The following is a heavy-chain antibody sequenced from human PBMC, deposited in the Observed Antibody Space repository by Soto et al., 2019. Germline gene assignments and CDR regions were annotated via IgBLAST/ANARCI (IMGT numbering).Heavy chain of an antibody. J-gene: IGHJ4*02. CDR2: IIPIFGTA. CDR1: GGTFSSYA. Sequence: QVQLVQSGAEVKKPGSSVTVSCKASGGTFSSYAISWVRQAPGQGLEWMGGIIPIFGTANYAQKFQGRVTITADESTSTAYMELSSLRSEDTDVYYCARSATDYVDILDTETDYWGQGTLVTVSS. D-gene: IGHD5-12*01. V-gene: IGHV1-69*12. CDR3: ARSATDYVDILDTETDY.